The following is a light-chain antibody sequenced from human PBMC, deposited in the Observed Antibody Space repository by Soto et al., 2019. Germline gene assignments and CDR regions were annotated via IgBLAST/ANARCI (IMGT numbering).Light chain of an antibody. CDR3: QQYNNWPPIFT. V-gene: IGKV3-15*01. CDR1: QSVSSN. CDR2: GAS. J-gene: IGKJ3*01. Sequence: EIVMTQSPATLSVSPGERATLSCRASQSVSSNLAWYQQKPGQAPRLLIYGASTRATGCPVRFTGSGSGTEFTLTISSLQSEDFAVYYCQQYNNWPPIFTFGPGTKVDI.